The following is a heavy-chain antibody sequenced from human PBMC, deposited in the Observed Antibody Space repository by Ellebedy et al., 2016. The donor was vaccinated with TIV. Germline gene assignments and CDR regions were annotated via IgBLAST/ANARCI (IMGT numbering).Heavy chain of an antibody. J-gene: IGHJ4*02. Sequence: GESLKISCAASGFTFSTYGLHWVRQAPGKGLEWVAVVWYDGSDKYYVDSVKGRFTISRDNSKDTLYLQMNSLRAEETAVYYCANVYSSTWADSWGQGTLVTVSS. V-gene: IGHV3-33*06. D-gene: IGHD6-13*01. CDR3: ANVYSSTWADS. CDR2: VWYDGSDK. CDR1: GFTFSTYG.